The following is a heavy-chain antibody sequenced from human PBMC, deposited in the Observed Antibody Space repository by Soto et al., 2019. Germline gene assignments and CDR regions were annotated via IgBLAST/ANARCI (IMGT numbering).Heavy chain of an antibody. J-gene: IGHJ4*02. D-gene: IGHD3-10*01. CDR2: ISYDGSDK. Sequence: QVQLVESGGGVVQPGRSLRLSCAASGFPFTSYGKHWVREGTDKELEWVAIISYDGSDKYYADSVKGRFTISRDNSKNTLYLQMNSLRPEDTSLYYCVGGQYYFHYPGQGTLVIVSS. V-gene: IGHV3-30*03. CDR3: VGGQYYFHY. CDR1: GFPFTSYG.